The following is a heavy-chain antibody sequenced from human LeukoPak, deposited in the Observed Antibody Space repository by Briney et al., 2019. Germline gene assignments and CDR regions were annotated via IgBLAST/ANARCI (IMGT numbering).Heavy chain of an antibody. D-gene: IGHD5-12*01. CDR3: ARHVHSGYEIDY. V-gene: IGHV4-34*01. Sequence: SETLSLTCAVYGGSFSGYYWSWIRQPPGKGLEWIGSIYYSGSTYYNPSLKSRVTISVDTSKNQFSVKLSSVTAADTAVYYCARHVHSGYEIDYWGQGTLVTVSS. CDR2: IYYSGST. CDR1: GGSFSGYY. J-gene: IGHJ4*02.